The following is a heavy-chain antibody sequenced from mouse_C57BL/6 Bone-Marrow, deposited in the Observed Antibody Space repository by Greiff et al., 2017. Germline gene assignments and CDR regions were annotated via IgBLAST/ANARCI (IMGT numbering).Heavy chain of an antibody. CDR2: IDPEDGDT. V-gene: IGHV14-1*01. Sequence: VQLQQSGAELVRPGASVKLSCTASGFNIKDYYMHWVKQRPEQGLEWIGRIDPEDGDTEYAPKFQGKATMTADTSSNKAYLQLSSLTSEDTAVYYCTTGSNYYAMDYWGQGTSVTVSS. CDR1: GFNIKDYY. CDR3: TTGSNYYAMDY. J-gene: IGHJ4*01. D-gene: IGHD1-1*01.